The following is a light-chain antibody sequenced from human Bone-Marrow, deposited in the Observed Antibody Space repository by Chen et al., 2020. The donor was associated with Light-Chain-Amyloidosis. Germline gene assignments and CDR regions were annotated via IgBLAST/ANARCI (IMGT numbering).Light chain of an antibody. CDR3: QVWDRSSDRPV. CDR2: DDS. Sequence: SYVLTQPSSVSVAPGQTATIAWGGNNIGSTRGHWYQQPPGQAPLLVVYDDSDRPSGIPERLSGSNSGNTATLTISRVEAGDEADYYCQVWDRSSDRPVFGGGTKLTVL. J-gene: IGLJ3*02. V-gene: IGLV3-21*02. CDR1: NIGSTR.